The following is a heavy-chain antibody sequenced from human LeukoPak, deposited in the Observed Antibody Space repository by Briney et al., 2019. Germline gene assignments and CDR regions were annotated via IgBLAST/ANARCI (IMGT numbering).Heavy chain of an antibody. CDR1: GFTFSTYG. J-gene: IGHJ4*02. CDR2: IRYDESKE. D-gene: IGHD4-23*01. CDR3: AKALVTTLINTYQIDF. V-gene: IGHV3-30*02. Sequence: PGGSLRLSCAASGFTFSTYGMHWVRQSPGKGLEWVAFIRYDESKEFYADPLKGRFTVSRDNSQNTLFLQINSLRTEDTAVYYCAKALVTTLINTYQIDFWGQGTRVTVSS.